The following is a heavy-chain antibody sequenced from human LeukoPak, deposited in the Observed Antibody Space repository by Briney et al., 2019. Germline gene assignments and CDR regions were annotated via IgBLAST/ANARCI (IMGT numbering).Heavy chain of an antibody. V-gene: IGHV4-34*01. CDR2: INHSGST. D-gene: IGHD5-18*01. J-gene: IGHJ4*02. CDR1: GGSFSGDY. CDR3: ARVPSVPYSYGRAVFAY. Sequence: SETLSLTCAVYGGSFSGDYWSWIRQPPGKGLEWIGEINHSGSTNYSPSLKSRVTISVDTSKNQFSLKLSSVTAADTAVYYCARVPSVPYSYGRAVFAYWGQGTLVTVSS.